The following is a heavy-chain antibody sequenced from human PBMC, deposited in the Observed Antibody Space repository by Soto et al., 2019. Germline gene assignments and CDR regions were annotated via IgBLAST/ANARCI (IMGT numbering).Heavy chain of an antibody. J-gene: IGHJ4*02. D-gene: IGHD5-18*01. CDR2: IIPMLGKA. Sequence: QVQLVQSGAEVKKPGSSVKVSCQASGGTFISYSTSWVRQAPGQGLEWMGGIIPMLGKANYAQEYQGRVTITADESTSTVYMELRGLRSEDTAVYYCARVWSPYSYETTFDYWGQGTQVTVSS. CDR3: ARVWSPYSYETTFDY. CDR1: GGTFISYS. V-gene: IGHV1-69*11.